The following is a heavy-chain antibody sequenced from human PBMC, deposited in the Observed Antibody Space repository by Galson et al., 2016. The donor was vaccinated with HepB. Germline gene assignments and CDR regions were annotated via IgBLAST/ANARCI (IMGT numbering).Heavy chain of an antibody. D-gene: IGHD3-16*01. V-gene: IGHV1-18*01. Sequence: SVKVSCKASGYNFSSHGMSWVRQAPGQGPEWMGWITAYNGNTNYAQKFQGRVTMTTDTSTNTAYIQLRSLKFDATAVYYCARGLGVVMLPGYAPRYIYYYSGMDVWGEGTTVTVSS. CDR1: GYNFSSHG. J-gene: IGHJ6*04. CDR2: ITAYNGNT. CDR3: ARGLGVVMLPGYAPRYIYYYSGMDV.